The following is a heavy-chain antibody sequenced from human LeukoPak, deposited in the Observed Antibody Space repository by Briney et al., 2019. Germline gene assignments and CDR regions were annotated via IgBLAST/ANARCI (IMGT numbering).Heavy chain of an antibody. CDR3: ARGSGVVPAPNLDY. CDR1: GYTFTSYD. D-gene: IGHD2-2*01. CDR2: MNPNSGNT. J-gene: IGHJ4*02. V-gene: IGHV1-8*01. Sequence: ASVKVSCKASGYTFTSYDINWVRQATGQGLEWMGWMNPNSGNTGYAQKFQGRVTMTRNTSISTAYMELSSLRSEDTAVYYCARGSGVVPAPNLDYWGQGTLVTVSS.